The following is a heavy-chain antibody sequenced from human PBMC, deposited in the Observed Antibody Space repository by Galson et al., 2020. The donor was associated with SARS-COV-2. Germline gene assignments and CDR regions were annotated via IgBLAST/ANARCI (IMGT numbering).Heavy chain of an antibody. J-gene: IGHJ4*02. CDR3: ATKFDSSPRYWFDY. CDR2: FDPEDGET. V-gene: IGHV1-24*01. D-gene: IGHD3-22*01. CDR1: GYTLTELS. Sequence: ASVKVSCKVSGYTLTELSMHWVRQAPGKGLEWMGGFDPEDGETIYAQKFQGRVTMTEDTSTDTAYMELSSLRSEDTAVYYCATKFDSSPRYWFDYWGQGTLVTVSS.